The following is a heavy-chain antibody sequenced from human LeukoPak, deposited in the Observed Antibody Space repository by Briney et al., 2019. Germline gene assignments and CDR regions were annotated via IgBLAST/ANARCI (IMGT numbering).Heavy chain of an antibody. J-gene: IGHJ4*02. CDR2: INPNSGGT. V-gene: IGHV1-2*02. CDR3: ARNYDYVWGSYRPFDC. D-gene: IGHD3-16*02. Sequence: ASVKVSCKASGYTFTGYYMHWVRQAPGQGLEWMGWINPNSGGTNYAQKFQGRVTMTRDTSISTAYMELSRLRSDDTAVYYCARNYDYVWGSYRPFDCWGQGTLVTVSS. CDR1: GYTFTGYY.